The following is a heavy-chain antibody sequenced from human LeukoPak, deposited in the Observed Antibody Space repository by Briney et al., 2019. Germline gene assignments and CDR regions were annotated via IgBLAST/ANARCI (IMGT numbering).Heavy chain of an antibody. CDR2: INHSGNT. CDR3: ATVYSGYDVVGEDY. Sequence: SETLSLTCAVYGGSFSGYYWSWIRQPPGKGLEWIGEINHSGNTNYNPSLKSRVTISVDTSKNQFSLNLSSVTATDTAVYYCATVYSGYDVVGEDYWGQGTLVTVSS. D-gene: IGHD5-12*01. CDR1: GGSFSGYY. J-gene: IGHJ4*02. V-gene: IGHV4-34*01.